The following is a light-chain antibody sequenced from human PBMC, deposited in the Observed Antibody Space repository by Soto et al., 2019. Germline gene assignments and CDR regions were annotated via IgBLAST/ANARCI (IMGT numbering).Light chain of an antibody. V-gene: IGKV3-11*01. Sequence: EIVLTQSPATLSLSPGERATLSCRASESVSSYLALYQQKPGQAPRLLIYDASNRATGIPARFSGSGYGTDFTRTIRKLEPEDFAVYYGQQRSNWQEPTFGGETKVEIK. CDR3: QQRSNWQEPT. CDR2: DAS. CDR1: ESVSSY. J-gene: IGKJ4*01.